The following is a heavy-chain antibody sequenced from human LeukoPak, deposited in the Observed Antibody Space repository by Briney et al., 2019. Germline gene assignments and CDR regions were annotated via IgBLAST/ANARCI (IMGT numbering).Heavy chain of an antibody. Sequence: GGSLRLCCAASGFTFNNYWMSWVRQAPGKGLEWVANIKPDGGDKYYVGSVKGRFTISRDNDKNSMCLQMNSLRAEDTAVYYCAGERGWELPSSFDSWGQGTLVTVSS. CDR1: GFTFNNYW. CDR2: IKPDGGDK. J-gene: IGHJ4*02. CDR3: AGERGWELPSSFDS. V-gene: IGHV3-7*01. D-gene: IGHD1-26*01.